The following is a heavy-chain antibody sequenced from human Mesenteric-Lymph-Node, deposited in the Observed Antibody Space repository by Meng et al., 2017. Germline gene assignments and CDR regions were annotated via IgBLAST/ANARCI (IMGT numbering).Heavy chain of an antibody. CDR2: IGTSGDT. D-gene: IGHD3-10*01. CDR3: ARYHSRFGSMDV. CDR1: GFTFSSYD. V-gene: IGHV3-13*01. Sequence: GESLKISCAASGFTFSSYDMHWVRQATGKGLEWVSAIGTSGDTYYPGSVKGRFTISTENAKNSLYLHMNSLRAGDTAVYYCARYHSRFGSMDVWGQGTTVTVSS. J-gene: IGHJ6*02.